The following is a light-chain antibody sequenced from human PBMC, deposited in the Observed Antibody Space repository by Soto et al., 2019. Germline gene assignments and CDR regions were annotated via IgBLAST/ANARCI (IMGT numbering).Light chain of an antibody. V-gene: IGKV3-20*01. CDR1: QSVSSSY. Sequence: EVVXTQSPDTLSLSPGERATLSCRASQSVSSSYLAWYQQKPGQAPRLLIYGASSRATGIPDRFSGSGSGTDFTLTISRLEPEDFAVYYCQQYGTLITFGQGTRLEIK. CDR3: QQYGTLIT. CDR2: GAS. J-gene: IGKJ5*01.